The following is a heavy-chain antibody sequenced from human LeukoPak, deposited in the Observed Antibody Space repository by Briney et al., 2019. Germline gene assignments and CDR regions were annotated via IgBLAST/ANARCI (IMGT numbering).Heavy chain of an antibody. CDR1: GFTLSNFW. Sequence: SGGSLRLSCVASGFTLSNFWMSWVRQARGKGGEGVANIKPDGTEKYYVASVKGRFTVYRDNAKNSLYLQMNSLRAEDTAVYYCARAIDYGYPGGYWGQGTLVTVSS. D-gene: IGHD4-17*01. V-gene: IGHV3-7*01. J-gene: IGHJ4*02. CDR2: IKPDGTEK. CDR3: ARAIDYGYPGGY.